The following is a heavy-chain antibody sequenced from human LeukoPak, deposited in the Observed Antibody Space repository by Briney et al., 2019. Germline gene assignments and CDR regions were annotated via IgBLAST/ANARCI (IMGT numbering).Heavy chain of an antibody. CDR2: ISGSGGTT. D-gene: IGHD3-3*01. Sequence: KGLEWVSAISGSGGTTYYADSVKGRFTISRDNAKNSLYLQMNSLRAEDTAVYYCASSSGYYYWGQGTLVTVSS. J-gene: IGHJ4*02. V-gene: IGHV3-23*01. CDR3: ASSSGYYY.